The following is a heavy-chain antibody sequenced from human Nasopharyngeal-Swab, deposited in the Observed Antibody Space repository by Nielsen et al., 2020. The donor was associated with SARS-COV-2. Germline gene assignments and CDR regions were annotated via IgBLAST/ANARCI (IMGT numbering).Heavy chain of an antibody. CDR2: INRDGSGT. CDR1: GFTFSSYW. D-gene: IGHD3-3*01. V-gene: IGHV3-74*01. CDR3: ARGEWRWRY. J-gene: IGHJ4*02. Sequence: GGSLRLSCAGSGFTFSSYWMHWVRQAPGKGLMWVARINRDGSGTNYADSVKGRFTISRDNAKSSLSLQINSLRGEDTAVYYCARGEWRWRYWGRGTLVTVSS.